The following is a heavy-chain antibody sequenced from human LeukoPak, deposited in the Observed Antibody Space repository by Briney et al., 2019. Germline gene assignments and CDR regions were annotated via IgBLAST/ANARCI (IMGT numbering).Heavy chain of an antibody. D-gene: IGHD6-13*01. V-gene: IGHV3-23*01. CDR3: AKGSLGSWYYCDY. CDR2: FGRSGSDT. Sequence: GGSLRLSCAASGFTFGTSAMSWVRQAPGKGPEWVSTFGRSGSDTYYSDSVKGRFTTFRDNSKNTLYLQLNSLRDEDTAVYYCAKGSLGSWYYCDYWGQGTLVTVSS. J-gene: IGHJ4*02. CDR1: GFTFGTSA.